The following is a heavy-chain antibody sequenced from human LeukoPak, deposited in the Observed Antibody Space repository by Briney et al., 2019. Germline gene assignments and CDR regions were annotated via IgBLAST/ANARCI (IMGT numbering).Heavy chain of an antibody. D-gene: IGHD3-22*01. CDR1: GGSISSSNW. Sequence: SGTLSLTCAVSGGSISSSNWWSWVRQPPGKGLEWIGEIYHSGSTNYNPSLKSRVTISVDKSKNQFSLKLSSVTAADTAVYYCATWYYYDSSGYYSWGQGTLVTVSS. V-gene: IGHV4-4*02. CDR3: ATWYYYDSSGYYS. J-gene: IGHJ4*02. CDR2: IYHSGST.